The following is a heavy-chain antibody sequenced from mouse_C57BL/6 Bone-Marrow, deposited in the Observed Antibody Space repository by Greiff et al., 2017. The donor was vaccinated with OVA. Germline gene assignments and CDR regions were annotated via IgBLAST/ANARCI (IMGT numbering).Heavy chain of an antibody. CDR2: IWWDDDK. CDR1: GFSLSTFGMG. D-gene: IGHD1-1*01. J-gene: IGHJ4*01. Sequence: QVTLNVSGPGILQPSQTLSLTCSFSGFSLSTFGMGVGWIRQPSGKGLEWLAHIWWDDDKYYNPALKSRLTISKDTSKNQVFLKIANVDAADTATYYCARYYYCSSYEAMDYWGQGTSVTVSS. CDR3: ARYYYCSSYEAMDY. V-gene: IGHV8-8*01.